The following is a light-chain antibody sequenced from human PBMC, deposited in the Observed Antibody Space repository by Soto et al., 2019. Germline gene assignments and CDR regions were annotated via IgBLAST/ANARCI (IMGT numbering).Light chain of an antibody. V-gene: IGLV2-23*02. CDR1: NSDIGSYDL. CDR2: EVS. Sequence: QRELTQPASVSGSPGQWITISCTGTNSDIGSYDLVSWYQQHPGKAPKLMIYEVSKRPSGLSNRFSGSKSGNTASLTISGLQAEDGADYYCCSYAGTSALVFGGGTKVTVL. J-gene: IGLJ2*01. CDR3: CSYAGTSALV.